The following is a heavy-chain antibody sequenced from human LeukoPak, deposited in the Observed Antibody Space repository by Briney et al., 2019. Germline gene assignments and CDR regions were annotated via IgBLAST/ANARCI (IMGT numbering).Heavy chain of an antibody. CDR3: ARAHIIAAAGFDY. D-gene: IGHD6-13*01. Sequence: SVKVSCKASEGTFSSYAISWVRQAPGQGLEWMGVIIPIFGTANYAQKFQGRVTITADESTSTANMELSSLRSEDTAVYYCARAHIIAAAGFDYWGQGTLVTVSS. J-gene: IGHJ4*02. V-gene: IGHV1-69*13. CDR2: IIPIFGTA. CDR1: EGTFSSYA.